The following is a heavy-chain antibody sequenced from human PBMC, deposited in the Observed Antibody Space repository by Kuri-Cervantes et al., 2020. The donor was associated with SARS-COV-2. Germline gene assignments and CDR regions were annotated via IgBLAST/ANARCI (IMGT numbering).Heavy chain of an antibody. CDR3: ARGSPEYWFDP. J-gene: IGHJ5*02. V-gene: IGHV4-34*01. Sequence: ETLSLTCAVYGGSFSGYYWSWIRRPPGKGLEWIGEINHSGSTNYNPSLKSRVTISVDTSKNQFSLKLSSVTAADTAVYYCARGSPEYWFDPWGQGTLVTVSS. CDR2: INHSGST. CDR1: GGSFSGYY.